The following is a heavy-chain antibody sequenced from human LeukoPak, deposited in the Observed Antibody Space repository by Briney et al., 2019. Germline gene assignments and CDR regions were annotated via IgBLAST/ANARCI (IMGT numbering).Heavy chain of an antibody. J-gene: IGHJ4*02. V-gene: IGHV4-59*11. CDR2: IYYSGST. CDR3: ARSGYDILTGYYGFDY. Sequence: SETLSLTCTVSGGSISSHYCSWIRQPPGKGLEWIGYIYYSGSTNYNPSLKSRVTISVDTSKNQFSLKLSSVTAADTAAYYCARSGYDILTGYYGFDYWGQGTLVTVSS. D-gene: IGHD3-9*01. CDR1: GGSISSHY.